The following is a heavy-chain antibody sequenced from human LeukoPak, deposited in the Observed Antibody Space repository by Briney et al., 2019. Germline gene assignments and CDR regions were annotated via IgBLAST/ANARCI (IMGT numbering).Heavy chain of an antibody. V-gene: IGHV3-9*01. CDR1: GFTFDDYA. Sequence: PGRSLRLSCAASGFTFDDYAMHWVRQAPGEGLEWVSGISWNSGSIGYADSVKGRFTISRDNAKNSLYLQMNSLRAEDTALYYCAKGGYYHWYFDLWGRGTLVTVSS. CDR3: AKGGYYHWYFDL. CDR2: ISWNSGSI. J-gene: IGHJ2*01. D-gene: IGHD3-22*01.